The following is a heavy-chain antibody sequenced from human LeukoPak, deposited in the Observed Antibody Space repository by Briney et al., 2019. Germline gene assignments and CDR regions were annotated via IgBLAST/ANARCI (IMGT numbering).Heavy chain of an antibody. D-gene: IGHD3-3*01. J-gene: IGHJ4*02. CDR2: IYYSGST. V-gene: IGHV4-59*01. CDR3: ARLYDFWSGTDY. CDR1: GGSISSYY. Sequence: SETLSLTYTVSGGSISSYYWSWIRQPPGKGLEWIGYIYYSGSTNYNPSLRSRVTISVDTSKNQFSLKLSSVTAADTAVYYCARLYDFWSGTDYWGQGTLVTVSS.